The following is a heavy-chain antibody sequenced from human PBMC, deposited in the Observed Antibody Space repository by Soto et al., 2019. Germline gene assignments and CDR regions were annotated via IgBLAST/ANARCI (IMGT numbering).Heavy chain of an antibody. J-gene: IGHJ3*02. D-gene: IGHD1-26*01. CDR3: ARQTIVGATRDAFDI. CDR1: GYSFTSYW. V-gene: IGHV5-51*01. Sequence: GESLKISCKGSGYSFTSYWIGWVRQMPGKGLEWMGIIYPGDSDTRYSPSFQGQVTISADKSISTAYLQWSSLKASDTAMYYCARQTIVGATRDAFDIWGQGTMVTVSS. CDR2: IYPGDSDT.